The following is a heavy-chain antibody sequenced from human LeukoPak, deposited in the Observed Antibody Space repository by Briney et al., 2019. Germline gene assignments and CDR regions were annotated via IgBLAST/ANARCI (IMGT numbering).Heavy chain of an antibody. CDR3: ARDGGARGDGYFDY. Sequence: SETLSLTCTVSGGSISSYYWSWIRQPAGKGLEWIGRIYTSGSTNYNPSLKSRVTMSVDTSKNQFSLKLSSVTAADTAVYYCARDGGARGDGYFDYWGQGTLVTVSS. CDR1: GGSISSYY. CDR2: IYTSGST. J-gene: IGHJ4*02. D-gene: IGHD4-17*01. V-gene: IGHV4-4*07.